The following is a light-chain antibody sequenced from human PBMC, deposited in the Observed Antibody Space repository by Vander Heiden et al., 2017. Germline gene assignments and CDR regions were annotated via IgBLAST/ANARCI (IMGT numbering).Light chain of an antibody. Sequence: DVRMTQSPSTLSASVGDRVTITCRASQSISSWLAWYQQRPGKAPKVLIFKTSTLEGGVPSRCSGSGSGTEFALSISSLQPDDSATYYCQQYNTSPYTFGQGTKLEIK. V-gene: IGKV1-5*03. CDR1: QSISSW. CDR3: QQYNTSPYT. J-gene: IGKJ2*01. CDR2: KTS.